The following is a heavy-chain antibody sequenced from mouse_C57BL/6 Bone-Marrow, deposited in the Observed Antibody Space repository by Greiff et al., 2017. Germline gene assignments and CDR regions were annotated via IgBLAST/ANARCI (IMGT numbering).Heavy chain of an antibody. D-gene: IGHD1-1*01. Sequence: QVQLQQPGPELVKPGASVKISCKASGYTFTGYCMNWVKPRPGQGLEWIGAIYPSDGTTNYNQKFKGKATLTVDQSSSTASLQLNSLTSEDSSVYYGAREENYYDSTAGFAYGGQGTLVTVSA. J-gene: IGHJ3*01. CDR2: IYPSDGTT. V-gene: IGHV1-69*02. CDR1: GYTFTGYC. CDR3: AREENYYDSTAGFAY.